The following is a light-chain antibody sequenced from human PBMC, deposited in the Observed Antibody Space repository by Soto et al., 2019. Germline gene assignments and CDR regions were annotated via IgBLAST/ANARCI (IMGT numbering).Light chain of an antibody. CDR1: QCISSY. CDR3: QQLYRYPLS. CDR2: AAS. V-gene: IGKV1-9*01. J-gene: IGKJ4*01. Sequence: FQLTQSPSFLSASSRDRVTLTFRASQCISSYLAWYQQKPGKVPKLLISAASTLESGVPLRFSGGGFGTDFTLTISSLQPEDFATYYCQQLYRYPLSFGGGTKV.